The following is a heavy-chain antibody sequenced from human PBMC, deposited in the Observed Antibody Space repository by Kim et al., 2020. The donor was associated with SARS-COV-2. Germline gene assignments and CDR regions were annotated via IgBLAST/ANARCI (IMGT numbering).Heavy chain of an antibody. Sequence: YAAQVKGRFIVSRDDSKSIAYRDMNSLKTEDTAVYYCTRSVSSNFPNFDYWGQGTLVTVSS. J-gene: IGHJ4*02. V-gene: IGHV3-49*02. D-gene: IGHD6-13*01. CDR3: TRSVSSNFPNFDY.